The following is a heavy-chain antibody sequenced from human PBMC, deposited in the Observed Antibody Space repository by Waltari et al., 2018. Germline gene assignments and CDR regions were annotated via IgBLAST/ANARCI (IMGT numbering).Heavy chain of an antibody. CDR2: FVPEDGET. Sequence: QVQLVQSGAEVKKPGASVTVSCKVSGYTLTELSMHWVRQAPGNGLGWMVGFVPEDGETNYAQKFQGRVTMTEDTSTDTAYMELSSLRSEDTAVYYCATEGRCNSYGDYDCPPYFDYWGQGTLVTVSS. CDR1: GYTLTELS. V-gene: IGHV1-24*01. J-gene: IGHJ4*02. CDR3: ATEGRCNSYGDYDCPPYFDY. D-gene: IGHD4-17*01.